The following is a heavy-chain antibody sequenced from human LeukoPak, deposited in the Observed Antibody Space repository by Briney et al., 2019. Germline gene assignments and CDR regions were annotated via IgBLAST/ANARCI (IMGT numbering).Heavy chain of an antibody. D-gene: IGHD6-13*01. V-gene: IGHV3-21*01. Sequence: PGGSLRLSCAASGFTFSSYSMNWVRQAPGKGLEWVSSISSSSSYIYYADSVKGRFTISRDNAKNSLYLQMNSLRAEDTAVYYYARGSYSSSWYGNDAFDIWGQGTMVTVSS. J-gene: IGHJ3*02. CDR2: ISSSSSYI. CDR1: GFTFSSYS. CDR3: ARGSYSSSWYGNDAFDI.